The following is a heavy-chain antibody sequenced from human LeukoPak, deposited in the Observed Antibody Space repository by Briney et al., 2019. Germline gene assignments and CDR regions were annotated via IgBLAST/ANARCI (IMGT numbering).Heavy chain of an antibody. CDR2: ISSSGSTI. V-gene: IGHV3-11*04. D-gene: IGHD2-2*01. CDR1: GFTFSDYY. CDR3: AREGGYCSSTSCYVLGGYYYYYMDV. J-gene: IGHJ6*03. Sequence: GGSLRLSCAASGFTFSDYYMSWIRQAPGKGLEWVSYISSSGSTIYYADSVKGRFTIFRDNAKNSLYLQMNSLGAEDTAVYYCAREGGYCSSTSCYVLGGYYYYYMDVWGKGTTVTVSS.